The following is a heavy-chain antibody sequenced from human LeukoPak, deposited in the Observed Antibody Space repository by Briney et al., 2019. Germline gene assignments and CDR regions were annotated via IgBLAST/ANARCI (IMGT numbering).Heavy chain of an antibody. Sequence: PSETLSLTCAVYGGSFSGYYWCWIRQPPGKGLEWIGEINHSGSTNYNPSLKSRVTISVDTSKNQFSLKLSSVTAADTAVYYCARGDPDYCSSTSCYLYNWFDPWGQGTLVTVSS. D-gene: IGHD2-2*01. J-gene: IGHJ5*02. CDR2: INHSGST. CDR3: ARGDPDYCSSTSCYLYNWFDP. V-gene: IGHV4-34*01. CDR1: GGSFSGYY.